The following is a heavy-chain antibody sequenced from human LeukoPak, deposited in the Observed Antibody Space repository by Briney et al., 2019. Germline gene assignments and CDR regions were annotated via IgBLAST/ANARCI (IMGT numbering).Heavy chain of an antibody. CDR2: ISSSSSYI. V-gene: IGHV3-21*01. CDR1: GFTFSSYS. CDR3: ARHLSGVTGYTYGRGIDY. Sequence: GGSLRLSCAASGFTFSSYSMNWVRQAPGKVLEWVSSISSSSSYIYYADSVKGRFTISRDNAKNSLYLQMNSLRAEDTAVYYCARHLSGVTGYTYGRGIDYWGQGTLVTVSS. J-gene: IGHJ4*02. D-gene: IGHD5-18*01.